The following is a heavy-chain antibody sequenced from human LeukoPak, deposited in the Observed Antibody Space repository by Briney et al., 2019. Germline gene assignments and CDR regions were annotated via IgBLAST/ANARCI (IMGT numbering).Heavy chain of an antibody. Sequence: SETLSLTCTVSGGSSSSYYWTWIRQPPGKGLEWIGYIYYSGSTNYNPSLKSRVTISLDTSKNQFSLKLSSVTAADTAVYYCARWSRDGYNYFDYWGQGTLVTVSS. CDR2: IYYSGST. D-gene: IGHD5-24*01. V-gene: IGHV4-59*01. CDR1: GGSSSSYY. J-gene: IGHJ4*02. CDR3: ARWSRDGYNYFDY.